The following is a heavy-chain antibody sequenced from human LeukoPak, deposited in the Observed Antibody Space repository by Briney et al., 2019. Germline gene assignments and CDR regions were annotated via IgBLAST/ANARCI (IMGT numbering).Heavy chain of an antibody. CDR1: GFTFSSYG. CDR3: ASGSIVAPPLDY. CDR2: ISYDGSNK. D-gene: IGHD6-6*01. J-gene: IGHJ4*02. Sequence: GGSLRLSCAASGFTFSSYGMLWVRQAPGKGLEWVAVISYDGSNKYYADSVKGRFTISRDNSKNTLYLQMNSLRAEDTAVYYCASGSIVAPPLDYWGQGTLVTVSS. V-gene: IGHV3-30*03.